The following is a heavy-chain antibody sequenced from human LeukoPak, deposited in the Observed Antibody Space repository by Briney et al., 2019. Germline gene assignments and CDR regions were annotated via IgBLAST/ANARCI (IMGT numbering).Heavy chain of an antibody. CDR2: ISYDGSNK. D-gene: IGHD3-9*01. J-gene: IGHJ4*02. CDR1: GFTFSSYA. V-gene: IGHV3-30-3*01. CDR3: AKDLLTYYDILTGYSGVDY. Sequence: GGSLRLSCAASGFTFSSYAMHWVRQAPGKGLEWVAVISYDGSNKYYADSVKGRFTISRDNSKNTLYLQMDSLRAEDTAVYYCAKDLLTYYDILTGYSGVDYWGQGTLVTVSS.